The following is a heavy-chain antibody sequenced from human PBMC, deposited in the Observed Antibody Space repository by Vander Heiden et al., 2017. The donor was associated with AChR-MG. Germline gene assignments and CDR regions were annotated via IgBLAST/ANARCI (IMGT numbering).Heavy chain of an antibody. CDR1: GFTFSSYA. Sequence: EVQLLESGGGLVQPGGSLRLSCAASGFTFSSYARGWVRQAPGKGLEWVSAISGSGGSTYYADSVKGRFTISRDNSKNTLYLQMNSLRAEDTAVYYCAKDLPSRFDQINYGMDVWGQGTTVTVSS. CDR2: ISGSGGST. J-gene: IGHJ6*01. D-gene: IGHD3-9*01. CDR3: AKDLPSRFDQINYGMDV. V-gene: IGHV3-23*01.